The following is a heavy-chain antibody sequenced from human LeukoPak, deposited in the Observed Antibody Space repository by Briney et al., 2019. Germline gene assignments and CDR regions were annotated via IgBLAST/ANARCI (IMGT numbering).Heavy chain of an antibody. J-gene: IGHJ4*02. CDR3: ARDIGYCSSTSCSVGFDY. Sequence: GGSLRLSCAASGFTFSSYSMNWVRQAPGKGLECVSSISSSSSYIYYADSVKGRFTISRDNAKNSLYLQMNSLRAEDTAVYYCARDIGYCSSTSCSVGFDYWGQGTLVTVSS. CDR1: GFTFSSYS. CDR2: ISSSSSYI. V-gene: IGHV3-21*01. D-gene: IGHD2-2*01.